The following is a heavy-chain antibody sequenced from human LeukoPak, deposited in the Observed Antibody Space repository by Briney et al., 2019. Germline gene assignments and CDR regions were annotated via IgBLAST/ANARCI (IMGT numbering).Heavy chain of an antibody. J-gene: IGHJ4*02. CDR2: IIPFVGIA. CDR3: AREKAYCVGDCHPVDL. Sequence: SVKVSCKASGYTFTSYAIIWVRQAPGQGPEWMGRIIPFVGIANYAQKFQGRVTITADKSTTTAYMELSSLRSEDTSVYFCAREKAYCVGDCHPVDLWGQGTLVIASS. V-gene: IGHV1-69*04. CDR1: GYTFTSYA. D-gene: IGHD2-21*02.